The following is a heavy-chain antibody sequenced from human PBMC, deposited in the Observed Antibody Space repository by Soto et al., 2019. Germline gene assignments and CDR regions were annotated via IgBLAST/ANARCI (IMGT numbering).Heavy chain of an antibody. CDR1: GSTFTSYA. V-gene: IGHV1-3*01. Sequence: QVQLVQSGAAVKKPGASVKVSCKASGSTFTSYAMHWVRQAPGQRLEWMGWINAGNGNTKYSQKFQGRVTITRDKSASTGYMELSSLRSEDTAVYYCARRLLGGGGYYGMDVWGEGTTVTVSS. CDR3: ARRLLGGGGYYGMDV. J-gene: IGHJ6*04. CDR2: INAGNGNT. D-gene: IGHD2-15*01.